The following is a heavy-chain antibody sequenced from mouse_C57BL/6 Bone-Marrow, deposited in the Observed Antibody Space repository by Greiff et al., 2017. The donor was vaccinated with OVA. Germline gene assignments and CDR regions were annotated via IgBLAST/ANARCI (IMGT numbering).Heavy chain of an antibody. CDR3: TTYRY. V-gene: IGHV14-4*01. CDR1: GFNIKDDY. J-gene: IGHJ2*01. CDR2: NDPENGAN. Sequence: EVQLQQSGAELVRPGDSVKLSCTASGFNIKDDYMHWVKEGPEQGLEWIGWNDPENGANEYASKFQGKATITADTSTKTVYLHLSSLTSEDTSVYYCTTYRYWGQGTTLTGSS.